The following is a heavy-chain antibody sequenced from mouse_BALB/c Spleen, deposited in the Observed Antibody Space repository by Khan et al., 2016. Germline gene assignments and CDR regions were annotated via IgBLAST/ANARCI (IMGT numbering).Heavy chain of an antibody. J-gene: IGHJ1*01. CDR2: IDPANGNT. D-gene: IGHD6-1*01. V-gene: IGHV14-3*02. CDR1: GFNIKDTN. CDR3: ASSSRTPRYFDV. Sequence: VQLQQSGAELVKPGASVKLSCTSTGFNIKDTNMHWVKQRPEQGLEWIGKIDPANGNTKYDPKFQGKATITTDTSSNTAYLQLSSLTSEDTAVYYYASSSRTPRYFDVWGAGTTVTVSS.